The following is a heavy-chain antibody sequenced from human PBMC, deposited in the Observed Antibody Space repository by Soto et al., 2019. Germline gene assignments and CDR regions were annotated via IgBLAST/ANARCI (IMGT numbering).Heavy chain of an antibody. CDR1: GGSISSSSYY. Sequence: SETLSLTCTVSGGSISSSSYYWGWIRQPPGKGLEWIGSIYYSGSTYYNPSLKSRVTILVDTSKNQFSLKLSSVNAADTAVYFCARGPPYYYDSSGECGFDYWGQGTQVTV. V-gene: IGHV4-39*07. CDR3: ARGPPYYYDSSGECGFDY. CDR2: IYYSGST. J-gene: IGHJ4*02. D-gene: IGHD3-22*01.